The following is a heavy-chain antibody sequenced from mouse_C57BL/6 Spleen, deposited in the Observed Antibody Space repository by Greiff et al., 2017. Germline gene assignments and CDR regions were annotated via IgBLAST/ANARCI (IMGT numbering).Heavy chain of an antibody. J-gene: IGHJ3*01. V-gene: IGHV1-74*01. CDR3: AIVTTVVARGAY. CDR2: IHPSDSDT. D-gene: IGHD1-1*01. CDR1: GYTFTSYW. Sequence: VQLQQPGAELVKPGASVKVSCKASGYTFTSYWMHWVKQRPGQGLEWIGRIHPSDSDTNSNQKFKGKATLTVDKSSSTAYMQLSSLTSEDSAVYYCAIVTTVVARGAYWGQGTLVTVSA.